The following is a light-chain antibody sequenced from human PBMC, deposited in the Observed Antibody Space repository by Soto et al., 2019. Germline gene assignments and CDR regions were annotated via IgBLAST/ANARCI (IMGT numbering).Light chain of an antibody. Sequence: DIVMTQSPLSLPVTPGEPASISCRSSRSLLYSNGYNYVDWYLQKPGQSPQLLIYLGSDRAPGVPDRFSGSGSGTDFTLTISRVEAEDVGVYYCMQTLQTPLTFGRGTKVDTK. CDR1: RSLLYSNGYNY. CDR2: LGS. CDR3: MQTLQTPLT. J-gene: IGKJ4*01. V-gene: IGKV2-28*01.